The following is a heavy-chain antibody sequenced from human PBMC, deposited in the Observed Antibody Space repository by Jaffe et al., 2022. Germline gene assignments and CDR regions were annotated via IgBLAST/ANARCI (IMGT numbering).Heavy chain of an antibody. CDR3: ARGPPRAGWQDWRTHNWFDP. Sequence: QVQLQQWGAGLLKPSETLSLTCAVYGGSFSGYYWSWIRQPPGKGLEWIGEINHSGSTNYNPSLKSRVTISVDTSKNQFSLKLSSVTAADTAVYYCARGPPRAGWQDWRTHNWFDPWGQGTLVTVSS. J-gene: IGHJ5*02. CDR2: INHSGST. V-gene: IGHV4-34*01. CDR1: GGSFSGYY. D-gene: IGHD3-9*01.